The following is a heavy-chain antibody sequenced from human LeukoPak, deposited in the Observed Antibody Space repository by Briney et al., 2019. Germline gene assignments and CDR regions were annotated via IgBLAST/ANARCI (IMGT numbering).Heavy chain of an antibody. CDR1: GYTFTDYY. CDR2: INPKSGGT. Sequence: ASVKVSCKASGYTFTDYYIHWVRQAPGQELEWMGWINPKSGGTSYAQKFQGRVTMTRDTSISTTYMELSSLRSDDTAVYYCARSEVVPAAISLAYWGQGTLLTVSS. CDR3: ARSEVVPAAISLAY. V-gene: IGHV1-2*02. D-gene: IGHD2-2*02. J-gene: IGHJ4*02.